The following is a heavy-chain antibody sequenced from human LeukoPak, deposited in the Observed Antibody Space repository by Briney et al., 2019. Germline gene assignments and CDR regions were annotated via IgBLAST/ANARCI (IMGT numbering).Heavy chain of an antibody. CDR1: GLTFSDYY. CDR2: ISSSGSTI. J-gene: IGHJ6*03. V-gene: IGHV3-11*01. Sequence: PGGSLGLPCAASGLTFSDYYMSWIRQAPGKGREWVSYISSSGSTIYYADSVKGRFTISRDNAKNSLYLQMNSLRAEDTAVYYCARDRNYYYYMDVWGKGTTVTVSS. CDR3: ARDRNYYYYMDV.